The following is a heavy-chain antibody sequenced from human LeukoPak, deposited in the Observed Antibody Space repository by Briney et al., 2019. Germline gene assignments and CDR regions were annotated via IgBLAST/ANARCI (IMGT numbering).Heavy chain of an antibody. Sequence: ASVKVSCKASGGTFSSYGISWVRQAPGQGLEWMGWISAYNGNTNYAQKLQGRVTMTTDTSTSTAYMELRSLRSDDTAVYYCARVDPDYDSRGGWGQGTLVTVSS. V-gene: IGHV1-18*01. CDR3: ARVDPDYDSRGG. J-gene: IGHJ4*02. CDR1: GGTFSSYG. D-gene: IGHD3-22*01. CDR2: ISAYNGNT.